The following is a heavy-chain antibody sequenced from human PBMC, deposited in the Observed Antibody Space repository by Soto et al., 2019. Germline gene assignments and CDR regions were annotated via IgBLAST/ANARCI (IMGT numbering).Heavy chain of an antibody. CDR3: ARDRRYSYGYDYYYFGMDV. Sequence: SETLSLTCTVSGGSISSRDHYWSWIRQHPGKGLEWIGYISYSGSTYYNPSLQSRLTISAGTSKNQFSLKLSSMTAADTAVYYCARDRRYSYGYDYYYFGMDVWGQGTTVT. V-gene: IGHV4-31*03. J-gene: IGHJ6*02. D-gene: IGHD5-18*01. CDR1: GGSISSRDHY. CDR2: ISYSGST.